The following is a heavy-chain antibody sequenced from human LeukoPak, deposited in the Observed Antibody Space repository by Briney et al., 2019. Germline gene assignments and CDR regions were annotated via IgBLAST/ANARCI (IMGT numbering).Heavy chain of an antibody. Sequence: PSQTLSLTYALSGYSISSGYYGGWIRQPPGKGLEWIGSIYHSGSTYYNPSLKSRVTISVDTSKNQFSLKLSSVTAADTAVYYCARDSVVVPAAIHWFDPWGQGTLVTVSS. CDR1: GYSISSGYY. CDR2: IYHSGST. CDR3: ARDSVVVPAAIHWFDP. J-gene: IGHJ5*02. D-gene: IGHD2-2*01. V-gene: IGHV4-38-2*02.